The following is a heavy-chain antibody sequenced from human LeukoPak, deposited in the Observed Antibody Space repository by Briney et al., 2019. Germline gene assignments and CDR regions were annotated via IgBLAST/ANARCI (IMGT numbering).Heavy chain of an antibody. CDR2: INHSGST. CDR3: ARGGDARDYFDY. J-gene: IGHJ4*02. V-gene: IGHV4-34*01. Sequence: NPSETLSLTCAVYGGSFSGYYWSWIRQPPGKGLEWIGEINHSGSTNYNPSLKSRVTISVDTSKNQFSLKLSSVTAADTAVYYCARGGDARDYFDYWGQGTLVTVSS. CDR1: GGSFSGYY. D-gene: IGHD3-10*01.